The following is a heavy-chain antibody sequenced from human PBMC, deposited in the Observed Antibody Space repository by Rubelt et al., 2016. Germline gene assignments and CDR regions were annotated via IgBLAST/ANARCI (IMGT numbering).Heavy chain of an antibody. D-gene: IGHD4-17*01. CDR3: ARDLFGDYAFDF. CDR1: GFTFTSYT. Sequence: VQLVESGGGVVQPGGSLRLSCAASGFTFTSYTMNWVRQAPGKGLEWVSSITSTSYYIHYADSVKGRFTIPRDNAKNSLYLQMSSLRAEDTAVYYCARDLFGDYAFDFWCQGTLVTVSS. J-gene: IGHJ4*02. V-gene: IGHV3-21*01. CDR2: ITSTSYYI.